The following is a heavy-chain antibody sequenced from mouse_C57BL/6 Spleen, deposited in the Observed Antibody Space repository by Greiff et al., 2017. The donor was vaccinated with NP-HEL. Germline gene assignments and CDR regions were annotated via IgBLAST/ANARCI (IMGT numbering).Heavy chain of an antibody. CDR3: ARSNYQIDY. J-gene: IGHJ2*01. CDR1: GYTFTSYW. CDR2: IDPSDSYT. D-gene: IGHD2-5*01. Sequence: QVQLQQPGAELVMPGASVKLSCKASGYTFTSYWMHWVKQRPGQGLEWIGEIDPSDSYTNYNEKFKSKATLTVDKSSSTAYMQLSSLTSEDSAVYYCARSNYQIDYWGQGTTLTVSS. V-gene: IGHV1-69*01.